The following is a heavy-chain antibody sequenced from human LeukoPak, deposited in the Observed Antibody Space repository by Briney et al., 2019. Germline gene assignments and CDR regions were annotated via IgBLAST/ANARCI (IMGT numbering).Heavy chain of an antibody. Sequence: GASVKVSCKASGHTFTDYNMHWVRQAPGQGPEWMGWMSPHSGDTNYAQKFRGRVTMTRDTSITTAYMELNSLTSDDTAVYYYVRDLYMASPSPDYWGRGTLVTVSS. CDR3: VRDLYMASPSPDY. CDR2: MSPHSGDT. V-gene: IGHV1-2*02. D-gene: IGHD4-11*01. CDR1: GHTFTDYN. J-gene: IGHJ4*02.